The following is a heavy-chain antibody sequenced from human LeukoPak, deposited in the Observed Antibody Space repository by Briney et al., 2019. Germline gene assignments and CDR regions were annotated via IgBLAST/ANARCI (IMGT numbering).Heavy chain of an antibody. CDR3: AGVSSGWYFGWFDP. CDR2: ITSSGSII. CDR1: GFTFSSYE. J-gene: IGHJ5*02. D-gene: IGHD6-19*01. V-gene: IGHV3-48*03. Sequence: PGGSLRLSCAASGFTFSSYEMNWVRQAPGKGLEWVSYITSSGSIIYYADSVKGRFTISRDNAKNTLYLQMNSLRAEDTAVYYCAGVSSGWYFGWFDPWGQGTLVTVSS.